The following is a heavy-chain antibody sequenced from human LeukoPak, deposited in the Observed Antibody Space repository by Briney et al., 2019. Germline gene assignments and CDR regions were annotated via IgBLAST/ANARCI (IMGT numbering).Heavy chain of an antibody. Sequence: GASVKVSCKASGYTFTGYYMHWVRQAPGQGLEWMGWINPNSGGTNYAQKFQGRVTMTRDTSISTAYMELSRLRSDDTAVYYRARVELRVVVPAAMMDYWGQGTLVTVSS. CDR2: INPNSGGT. CDR1: GYTFTGYY. D-gene: IGHD2-2*01. CDR3: ARVELRVVVPAAMMDY. J-gene: IGHJ4*02. V-gene: IGHV1-2*02.